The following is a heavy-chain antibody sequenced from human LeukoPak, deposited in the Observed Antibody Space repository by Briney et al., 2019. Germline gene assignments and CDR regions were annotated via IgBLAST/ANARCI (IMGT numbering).Heavy chain of an antibody. CDR2: FDPEDGET. J-gene: IGHJ4*02. Sequence: ASVKVSCKVSGYTLTELSMHWVRQAPGKGLEWMGGFDPEDGETIYAQKFQGRVTMTEDTSTDTAYMELSSLRSEDTAVYYCATDLYVGATTAWWYWGQGTLVTVSS. D-gene: IGHD1-26*01. CDR3: ATDLYVGATTAWWY. CDR1: GYTLTELS. V-gene: IGHV1-24*01.